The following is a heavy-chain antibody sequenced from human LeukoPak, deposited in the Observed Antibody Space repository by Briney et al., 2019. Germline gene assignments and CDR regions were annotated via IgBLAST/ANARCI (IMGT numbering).Heavy chain of an antibody. CDR1: GFTFRTYW. CDR3: ASSSSGCPVFDY. Sequence: PGGSLRLSCPASGFTFRTYWMTWVRQAPGKGLEWVANINQDGSETYYEDSVKGRFTISRDNAKNSVFLQMSSLRAEDTAVYYCASSSSGCPVFDYWGQGTLVTVSS. V-gene: IGHV3-7*01. CDR2: INQDGSET. D-gene: IGHD6-19*01. J-gene: IGHJ4*02.